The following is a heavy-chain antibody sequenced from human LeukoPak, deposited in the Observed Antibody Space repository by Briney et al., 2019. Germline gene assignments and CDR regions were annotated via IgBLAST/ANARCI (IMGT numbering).Heavy chain of an antibody. CDR3: ARDPAYGALDY. J-gene: IGHJ4*02. CDR2: IKQDGSKK. D-gene: IGHD4-17*01. CDR1: ESIFSSSW. V-gene: IGHV3-7*03. Sequence: GGSLRLSCAASESIFSSSWMSWVRQAPGKGLEWVANIKQDGSKKNYVDPVKGRFTISRDNAKNSLFLQMNSLRAEDTAVYYCARDPAYGALDYWGQETLVTVSS.